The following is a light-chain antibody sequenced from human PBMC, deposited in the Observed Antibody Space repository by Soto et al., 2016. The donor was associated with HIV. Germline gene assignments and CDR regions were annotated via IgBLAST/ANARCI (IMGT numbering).Light chain of an antibody. CDR2: DAS. J-gene: IGKJ2*01. Sequence: DIQMTQSPSSLSASVGDRVTITCQASQDISNYLNWYQQKPGKAPKLLIYDASNLETGVPSRFSGSGSGTDFTLTISSLQPEDIASYYCQQYDILPYTFGQGTKVEIK. CDR1: QDISNY. CDR3: QQYDILPYT. V-gene: IGKV1-33*01.